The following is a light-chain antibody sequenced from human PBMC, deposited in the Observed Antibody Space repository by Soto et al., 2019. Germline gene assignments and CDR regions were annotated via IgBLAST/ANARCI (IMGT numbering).Light chain of an antibody. V-gene: IGKV3-11*01. CDR1: QSVSSN. J-gene: IGKJ5*01. CDR2: DAY. Sequence: EIVLTQSPATLSLSPGERATLSCRASQSVSSNLAWYQQKPGQAPRLLIYDAYNRATGIPPRFSGSGSGTDFTLTISSLEPEDSAVYYCQQRHMWPITFGQGTRWRL. CDR3: QQRHMWPIT.